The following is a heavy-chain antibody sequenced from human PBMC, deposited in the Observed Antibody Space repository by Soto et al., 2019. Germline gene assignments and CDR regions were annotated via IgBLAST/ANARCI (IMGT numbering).Heavy chain of an antibody. Sequence: QVQLQESGPGLVKPSQTLSLTGTVSGGSISSGGYDWSWIRQHPGKGLEWSGYIYDSVSTDYNPASECRLTIPVDSSKNQSSLKLSSVIAATPAVYYCALAAKVPGIIVYWGEGPMVAVSS. CDR2: IYDSVST. V-gene: IGHV4-31*03. J-gene: IGHJ4*02. D-gene: IGHD2-21*01. CDR1: GGSISSGGYD. CDR3: ALAAKVPGIIVY.